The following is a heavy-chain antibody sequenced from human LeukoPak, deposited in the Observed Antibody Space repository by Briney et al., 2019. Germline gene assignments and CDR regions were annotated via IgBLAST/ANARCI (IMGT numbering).Heavy chain of an antibody. CDR2: IYTSGYT. V-gene: IGHV4-61*02. J-gene: IGHJ4*02. Sequence: SETLSLTCTVSGGSISSGPYYWNWIRQPAGTGLEWIGRIYTSGYTNYNPSLKSRVTISVDTSKNQFSLKLNSVTAADTAVYYCARDRYGETGVDYWGQGTLVTVSS. CDR3: ARDRYGETGVDY. CDR1: GGSISSGPYY. D-gene: IGHD4-17*01.